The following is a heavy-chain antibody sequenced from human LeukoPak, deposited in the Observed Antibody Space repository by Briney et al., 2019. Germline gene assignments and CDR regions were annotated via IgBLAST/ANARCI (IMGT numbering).Heavy chain of an antibody. CDR1: GGTFSSYA. V-gene: IGHV1-69*06. Sequence: ASVKVSCKASGGTFSSYAISWVRQAPGQGLEWMGGIIPIFGTANYAQKFQGRVTITADKSTSTAYMELSSLRSEDTAVYYCARDRDGSGSYYNVWFDPWGQGTLVTVSS. D-gene: IGHD3-10*01. CDR3: ARDRDGSGSYYNVWFDP. J-gene: IGHJ5*02. CDR2: IIPIFGTA.